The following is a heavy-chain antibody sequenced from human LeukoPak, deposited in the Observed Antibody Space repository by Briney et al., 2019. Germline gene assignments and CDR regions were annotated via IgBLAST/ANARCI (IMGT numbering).Heavy chain of an antibody. Sequence: GGSLRLSCAASRFTFDDYAMHWVRQAPGKGLEWVSGISWNSGSIGYADSVKGRFTISRDNAKNSLYLQMNSLRAEDTALYYCAKGKDIVVVPAASGYWGQGTLVTVSS. J-gene: IGHJ4*02. CDR2: ISWNSGSI. V-gene: IGHV3-9*01. CDR3: AKGKDIVVVPAASGY. D-gene: IGHD2-2*01. CDR1: RFTFDDYA.